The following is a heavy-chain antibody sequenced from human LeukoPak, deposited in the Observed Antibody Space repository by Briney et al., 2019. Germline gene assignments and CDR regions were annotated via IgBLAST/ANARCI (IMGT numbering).Heavy chain of an antibody. CDR3: ARAVAGAGWFDP. J-gene: IGHJ5*02. CDR1: GGSISNTNW. D-gene: IGHD6-19*01. V-gene: IGHV4-4*02. CDR2: ISLSGLT. Sequence: PSETLSLTCGVSGGSISNTNWWSWVRQPPGQGLEWIGEISLSGLTNYNPSLKSRVTISVDTSKNQFSLKLFSVTAADTAVYYCARAVAGAGWFDPWGQGTLVTVSS.